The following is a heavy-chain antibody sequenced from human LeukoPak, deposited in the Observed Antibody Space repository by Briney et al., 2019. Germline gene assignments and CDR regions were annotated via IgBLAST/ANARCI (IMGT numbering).Heavy chain of an antibody. V-gene: IGHV3-48*01. CDR1: GFTISSYS. Sequence: GGSLRLSCAASGFTISSYSMNWVRQAPGKGLEWVSYISSSSSTIYYADSVKGRFTISRDNAKNSLYLQMNSLRAEDTAVYYCARDSTAVAMYYWGQGTLVTVSS. J-gene: IGHJ4*02. D-gene: IGHD2-2*01. CDR2: ISSSSSTI. CDR3: ARDSTAVAMYY.